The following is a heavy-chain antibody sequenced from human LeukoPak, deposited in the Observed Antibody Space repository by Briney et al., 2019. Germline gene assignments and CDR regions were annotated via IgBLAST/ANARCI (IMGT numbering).Heavy chain of an antibody. Sequence: SETLSLTCTVSGYSISSGYYWGWIRQPPGKGLEWIGSIYHSGSTYYNPSLKSRVTISVDTSKNQFSLKLSSVTAADTAVYYCARGVVQAFDIWGQGTMVTVSS. CDR3: ARGVVQAFDI. CDR1: GYSISSGYY. D-gene: IGHD3-3*01. CDR2: IYHSGST. V-gene: IGHV4-38-2*02. J-gene: IGHJ3*02.